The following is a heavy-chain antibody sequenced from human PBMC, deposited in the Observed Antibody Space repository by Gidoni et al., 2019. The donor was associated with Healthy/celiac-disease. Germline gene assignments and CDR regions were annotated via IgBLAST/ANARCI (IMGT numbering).Heavy chain of an antibody. V-gene: IGHV3-9*01. CDR2: ISWNSGSI. D-gene: IGHD1-26*01. CDR1: GLTFDDHA. J-gene: IGHJ3*02. Sequence: EVQLVESGGGLVQPGRSLRLTCAPYGLTFDDHAMHWVRQAPGKGLEWGAGISWNSGSIGYADLVKGRFTISRDNAKNSLYLQMNSLRAEDTALYYCAKREWEIQAFDIWGQGTMVTVSS. CDR3: AKREWEIQAFDI.